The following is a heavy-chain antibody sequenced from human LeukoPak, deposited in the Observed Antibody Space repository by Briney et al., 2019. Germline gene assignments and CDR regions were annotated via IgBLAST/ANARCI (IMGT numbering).Heavy chain of an antibody. D-gene: IGHD3-22*01. CDR2: ISTSGGTT. Sequence: PGGSLRLSCAASGFTFSSYAMSWVRQAPGKGLEWVSGISTSGGTTSYADSVKGRFTISRDNPRNTLYMQMSSLRDEDTAVYYCAIMHRYYDGSGYWVRWGQGTLVTVSS. CDR3: AIMHRYYDGSGYWVR. J-gene: IGHJ4*02. CDR1: GFTFSSYA. V-gene: IGHV3-23*01.